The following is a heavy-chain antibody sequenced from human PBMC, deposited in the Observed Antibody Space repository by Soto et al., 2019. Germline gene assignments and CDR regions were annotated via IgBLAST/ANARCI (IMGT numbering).Heavy chain of an antibody. Sequence: QVQLVQSGAEVKKPGASVKVSCKASGYTFTGYYMHWVRQAPGQGLEWMGWINPNSGGTNYAQKFQGRATMTRDTSISTAYTELSRLSSDDTAVYYCARDQLLWFGELLLAPSHYYYDGMDVWGQGTTVTVSS. J-gene: IGHJ6*02. CDR1: GYTFTGYY. CDR2: INPNSGGT. V-gene: IGHV1-2*02. D-gene: IGHD3-10*01. CDR3: ARDQLLWFGELLLAPSHYYYDGMDV.